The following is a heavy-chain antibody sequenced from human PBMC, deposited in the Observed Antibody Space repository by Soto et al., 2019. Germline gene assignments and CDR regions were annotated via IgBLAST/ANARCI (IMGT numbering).Heavy chain of an antibody. CDR2: LYSGGGT. V-gene: IGHV3-66*01. CDR3: ARVGYSSGWLRN. J-gene: IGHJ4*02. CDR1: GFTVSTNY. Sequence: EVQLVESGGGLVQPGGSLRLCCAASGFTVSTNYMTWVRQAPGQGLEWVSILYSGGGTFYADSVKGRFTISRDNSNNTLYLQMNSLRAEDTAVYYCARVGYSSGWLRNWGQGTLVTVSS. D-gene: IGHD6-19*01.